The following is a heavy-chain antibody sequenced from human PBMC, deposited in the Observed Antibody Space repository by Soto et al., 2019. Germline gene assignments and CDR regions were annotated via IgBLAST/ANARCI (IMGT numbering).Heavy chain of an antibody. V-gene: IGHV3-49*03. D-gene: IGHD2-15*01. Sequence: GGSLRLSCTASGFTFGDYAMSWFRQAPGKGLEWVGFIRSKAYGGTTEYAASVKGRFTISRDDSKSVAYLQMNSLKTEDTAVYYCTRGPYCSGGSCYPFDYWGQGTLVTVSS. CDR3: TRGPYCSGGSCYPFDY. CDR1: GFTFGDYA. CDR2: IRSKAYGGTT. J-gene: IGHJ4*02.